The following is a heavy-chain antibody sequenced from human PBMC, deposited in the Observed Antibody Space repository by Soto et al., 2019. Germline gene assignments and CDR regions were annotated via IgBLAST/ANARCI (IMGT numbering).Heavy chain of an antibody. CDR3: TRPTYSSSSERVYYYYGMDV. D-gene: IGHD6-6*01. J-gene: IGHJ6*02. V-gene: IGHV3-73*01. CDR1: VFTFSGSA. CDR2: IRSKANSYAT. Sequence: GGSLRLSCAASVFTFSGSAMHWVRQASGKGLEWVGRIRSKANSYATAYAASVKGRFTISRDDSKNTAYLQMNSLKTEDTAVYYCTRPTYSSSSERVYYYYGMDVWGQGTTVTVSS.